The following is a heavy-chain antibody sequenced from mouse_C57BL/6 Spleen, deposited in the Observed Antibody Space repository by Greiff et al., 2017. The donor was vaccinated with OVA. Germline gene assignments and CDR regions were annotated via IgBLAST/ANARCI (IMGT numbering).Heavy chain of an antibody. Sequence: EVMLVESEGGLVQPGSSMKLSCTASGFTFSDYYMAWVRQVPEKGLEWVANINYDGSSTYYLDSLKSRFIISRDNAKNILYLQMSSLKSEDTATYYCAREGNYGSRDWYFDVWGTGITVTVSS. V-gene: IGHV5-16*01. D-gene: IGHD1-1*01. CDR1: GFTFSDYY. CDR3: AREGNYGSRDWYFDV. J-gene: IGHJ1*03. CDR2: INYDGSST.